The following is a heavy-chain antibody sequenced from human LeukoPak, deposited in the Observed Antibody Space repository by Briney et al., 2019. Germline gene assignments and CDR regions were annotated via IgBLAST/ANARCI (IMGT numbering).Heavy chain of an antibody. D-gene: IGHD5-18*01. CDR3: AKHPGLVYSYGTGPFDY. J-gene: IGHJ4*02. Sequence: GGSLRLSCAASGFTFSSYAMSWVRQAPGKGLEWVSAISGSGGSTYYADSVKGRFTISRDNSKNTLYLQMNSLRAEDTAVYYCAKHPGLVYSYGTGPFDYWGQGTLVTVSS. V-gene: IGHV3-23*01. CDR1: GFTFSSYA. CDR2: ISGSGGST.